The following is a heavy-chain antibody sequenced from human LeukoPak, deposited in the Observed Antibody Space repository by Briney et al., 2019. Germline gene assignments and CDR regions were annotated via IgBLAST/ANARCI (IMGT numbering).Heavy chain of an antibody. CDR1: GGSISSFSYY. CDR3: ARENGGGYNLYCMDV. Sequence: PSETLSLTCTVSGGSISSFSYYWSWIRQPAGKGLEWIGRIYTGGTTDYNPSLKSRVTISVDTSKKQFSLKLSSVTAADTAVYYCARENGGGYNLYCMDVWGKGTTVTVSS. D-gene: IGHD5-24*01. V-gene: IGHV4-61*02. J-gene: IGHJ6*03. CDR2: IYTGGTT.